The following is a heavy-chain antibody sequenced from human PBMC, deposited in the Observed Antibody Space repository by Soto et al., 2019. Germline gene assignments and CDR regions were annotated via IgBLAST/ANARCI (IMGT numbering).Heavy chain of an antibody. D-gene: IGHD4-17*01. CDR1: GFTFSSYG. J-gene: IGHJ2*01. V-gene: IGHV3-30*18. Sequence: QVQLVESGGGVVQPGRSLRLSCAASGFTFSSYGMHWVRQAPGKGLEWVAVISYDGSNKYYADSVKGRFTISRDNSKNTLYLQMNSLRAEDTAVYYCAKEVSYGDYGRWYFDLWGRGTLVTVSS. CDR2: ISYDGSNK. CDR3: AKEVSYGDYGRWYFDL.